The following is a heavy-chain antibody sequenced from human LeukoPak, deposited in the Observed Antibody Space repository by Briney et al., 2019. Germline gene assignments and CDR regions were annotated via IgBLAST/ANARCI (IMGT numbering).Heavy chain of an antibody. J-gene: IGHJ6*02. V-gene: IGHV1-18*01. CDR1: GYTFTSYG. CDR2: ISAYNGNT. CDR3: AIDLPTRPEQQLVRSYYYYGMDV. Sequence: GASVKVSCKASGYTFTSYGISWVRQAPGQGLEWMGWISAYNGNTNYAQKLQGRVTMTTDTSTSTAHMELRSLRSDDTAVYYCAIDLPTRPEQQLVRSYYYYGMDVWGQGTTVTVSS. D-gene: IGHD6-13*01.